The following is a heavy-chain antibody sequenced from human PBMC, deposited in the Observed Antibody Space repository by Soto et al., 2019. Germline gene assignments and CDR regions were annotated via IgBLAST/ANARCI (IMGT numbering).Heavy chain of an antibody. D-gene: IGHD2-15*01. CDR3: ASSVVVVAATPYYYGMDV. CDR2: IIPIFGTA. J-gene: IGHJ6*02. CDR1: GGTFSSYA. V-gene: IGHV1-69*01. Sequence: QVQLVQSGAEVKKPGSSVKVSCKASGGTFSSYAISWVRQAPGQGLEWMGGIIPIFGTANYAQQFQGRVTITADESTSTAYMELSSLRSEDTAVYYCASSVVVVAATPYYYGMDVWGQGTTVTVSS.